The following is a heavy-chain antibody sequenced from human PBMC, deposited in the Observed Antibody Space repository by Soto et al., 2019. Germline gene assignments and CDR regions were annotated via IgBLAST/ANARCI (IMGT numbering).Heavy chain of an antibody. CDR1: GGSISSSNW. V-gene: IGHV4-4*02. J-gene: IGHJ6*02. Sequence: SETLSLTCAVSGGSISSSNWWSWVRQPPGKGLEWIGEIYHSGSTNYNPSLKSRVTISVDKSKNQFSLKLSSVTAADTAVYYCVGVPAAINYYYGMDVWGQGTTVTVSS. CDR2: IYHSGST. D-gene: IGHD2-2*01. CDR3: VGVPAAINYYYGMDV.